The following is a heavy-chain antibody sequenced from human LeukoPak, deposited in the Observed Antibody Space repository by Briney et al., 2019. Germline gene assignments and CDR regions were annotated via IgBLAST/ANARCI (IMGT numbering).Heavy chain of an antibody. CDR1: GLSFSSYA. Sequence: GGSLRLSCVASGLSFSSYAIHWVRQAPGKGVDWVAVISSDGSKTYYANSVNGRFTISRDNSKNTLYLQMNSLRDEDTAAYYCARGHWDYGDYFDAWGQGTLVTVAS. J-gene: IGHJ4*02. CDR2: ISSDGSKT. V-gene: IGHV3-30-3*01. D-gene: IGHD4-17*01. CDR3: ARGHWDYGDYFDA.